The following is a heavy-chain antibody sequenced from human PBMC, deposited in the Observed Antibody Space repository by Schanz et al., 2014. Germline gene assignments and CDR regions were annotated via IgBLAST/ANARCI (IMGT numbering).Heavy chain of an antibody. Sequence: VQLAESGGGLVQPGGSLRLSCAASGFTFSTHAMHWVRQAPGKGLEWVALVSSDGNNDYYTDSVKGRFTISRDNSKNTVHLQMNSLRAEDTAVYYCAKQHIVRGVSCLNWCDSWGQGTLVTVSS. CDR1: GFTFSTHA. J-gene: IGHJ5*01. V-gene: IGHV3-30*18. D-gene: IGHD3-10*01. CDR3: AKQHIVRGVSCLNWCDS. CDR2: VSSDGNND.